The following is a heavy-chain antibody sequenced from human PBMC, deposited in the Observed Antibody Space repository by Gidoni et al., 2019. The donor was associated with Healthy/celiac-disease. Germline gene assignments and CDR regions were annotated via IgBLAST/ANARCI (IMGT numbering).Heavy chain of an antibody. D-gene: IGHD4-17*01. Sequence: QVQLQQWGAGLLKPSATLSLTCAVYGGSFSGYYWSWIRQPPGKGLEWIGEINHSGSTNYNPSLKSRVTISVDTSKNQFSLKLSSVTAADTAVYYCARGRGYGDWGQGTLVTVSS. CDR1: GGSFSGYY. CDR3: ARGRGYGD. J-gene: IGHJ4*02. V-gene: IGHV4-34*01. CDR2: INHSGST.